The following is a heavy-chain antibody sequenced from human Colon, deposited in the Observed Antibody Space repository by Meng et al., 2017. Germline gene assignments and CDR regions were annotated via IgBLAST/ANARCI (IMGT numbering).Heavy chain of an antibody. CDR1: GGSIRSTNW. V-gene: IGHV4-4*02. CDR3: AREDGSIGFTPAGQ. D-gene: IGHD1-26*01. CDR2: ISQSGSS. Sequence: PLQEAGPGPVKPSGTLSLTCAVSGGSIRSTNWWSWLRQPPGKGLEWIGEISQSGSSNYNPSLKSRVTMSLDKSKNHFFLNLSSVSAADTAVYYCAREDGSIGFTPAGQWGQGTLVTVSS. J-gene: IGHJ1*01.